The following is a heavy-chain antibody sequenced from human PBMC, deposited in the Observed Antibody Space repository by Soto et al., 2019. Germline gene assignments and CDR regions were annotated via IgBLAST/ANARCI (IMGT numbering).Heavy chain of an antibody. CDR1: GFTFSSYW. CDR3: ARGDGDRYDGDGYLGRL. V-gene: IGHV3-74*01. CDR2: IKSDGSGT. Sequence: EVQLVESGGGLVQPGESLTLSCAASGFTFSSYWMHWVRQAPGKGLVWVSRIKSDGSGTYYADSVKGRLTISRDNAKNTHYLQMKSLGVEDMAGYFCARGDGDRYDGDGYLGRLWGQGTLVTVSS. J-gene: IGHJ4*02. D-gene: IGHD5-18*01.